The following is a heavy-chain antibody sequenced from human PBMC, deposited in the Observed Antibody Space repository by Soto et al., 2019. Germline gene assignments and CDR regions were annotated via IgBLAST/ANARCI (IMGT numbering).Heavy chain of an antibody. V-gene: IGHV4-39*01. CDR1: GGSISSSSYY. Sequence: PSETLSLTCTVSGGSISSSSYYWGWIRQPPGKGLEWIGSIYYSGSTYYNPSLKSRVTISVDTSKNQFSLKLSSVTAADTAVYYCARRARVDSSSSKNNYYYGMDVWGQGTTVTVS. J-gene: IGHJ6*02. CDR2: IYYSGST. D-gene: IGHD6-6*01. CDR3: ARRARVDSSSSKNNYYYGMDV.